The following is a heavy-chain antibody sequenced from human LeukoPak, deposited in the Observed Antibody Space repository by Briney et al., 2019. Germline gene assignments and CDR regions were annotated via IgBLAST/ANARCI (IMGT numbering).Heavy chain of an antibody. CDR3: ATYYESTGYRFDY. Sequence: SGTLSLTCAVSGGSTSSTNWWSWLRQPPGKGLEWIGEILHSGSTNYNPSLKSRVYMSVDKSKNHFSLRLSSVTAADTAVYYCATYYESTGYRFDYWGQGALVTVSS. J-gene: IGHJ4*02. V-gene: IGHV4-4*02. D-gene: IGHD3-22*01. CDR1: GGSTSSTNW. CDR2: ILHSGST.